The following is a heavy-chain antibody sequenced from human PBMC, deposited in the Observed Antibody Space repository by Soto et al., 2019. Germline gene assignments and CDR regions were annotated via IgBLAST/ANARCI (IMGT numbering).Heavy chain of an antibody. J-gene: IGHJ5*02. Sequence: QVQLQESGPGLVKPSQTLSLTCTVSGDTMGSGDYYWTWIRQPPGKGLEWIGYSYYIGTTFYNPSLESRVNISIDTSKNHFSLRLTSVTAADTAVYYCSRGSTYYGFLTWGQGTLVTVYS. V-gene: IGHV4-30-4*01. CDR2: SYYIGTT. CDR1: GDTMGSGDYY. D-gene: IGHD3-10*01. CDR3: SRGSTYYGFLT.